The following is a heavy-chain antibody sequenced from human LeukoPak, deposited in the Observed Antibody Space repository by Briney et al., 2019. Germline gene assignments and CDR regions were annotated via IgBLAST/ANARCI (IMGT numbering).Heavy chain of an antibody. CDR1: GFTVSSYY. J-gene: IGHJ4*02. D-gene: IGHD1-26*01. Sequence: PGGSLRLSCAASGFTVSSYYWSWIRQPPGKGLEWIGYIYYTGDTNYNPSLKSRVTMSVDTSKNQFSLNLSSVTAADTAIYYCARLGGATSPFGYWGQGTLVTVSS. V-gene: IGHV4-59*08. CDR3: ARLGGATSPFGY. CDR2: IYYTGDT.